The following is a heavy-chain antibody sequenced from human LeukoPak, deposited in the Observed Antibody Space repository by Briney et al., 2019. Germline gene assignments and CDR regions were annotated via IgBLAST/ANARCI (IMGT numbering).Heavy chain of an antibody. CDR2: ISAYNGNT. J-gene: IGHJ6*03. CDR1: GYTCTSYG. V-gene: IGHV1-18*01. Sequence: ASVKVSCKASGYTCTSYGISWVRQAPGQGLEWMGWISAYNGNTNYAQKLQGRVTMTTDTSTSTAYMELRSLRSDDTAVYYCAKMRGQYYHSYYMDAWGKGTTVTVSS. CDR3: AKMRGQYYHSYYMDA.